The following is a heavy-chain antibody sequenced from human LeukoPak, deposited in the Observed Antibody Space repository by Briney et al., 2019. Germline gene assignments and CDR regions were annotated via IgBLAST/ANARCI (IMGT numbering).Heavy chain of an antibody. Sequence: PGGSLRLSCAASGFTFSSYAMSWVRQAPGKGLEWVSAISGSGGSTYYADSVKGRFTISRDNSKNTLYLQMNSLRAEDTAAYYCAKHSAGSPYSPEYYYYYMDVWGKGTTVTVSS. V-gene: IGHV3-23*01. CDR1: GFTFSSYA. J-gene: IGHJ6*03. CDR2: ISGSGGST. D-gene: IGHD2-15*01. CDR3: AKHSAGSPYSPEYYYYYMDV.